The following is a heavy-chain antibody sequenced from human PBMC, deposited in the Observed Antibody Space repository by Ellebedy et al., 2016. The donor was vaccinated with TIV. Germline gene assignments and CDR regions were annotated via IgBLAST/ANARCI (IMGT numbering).Heavy chain of an antibody. CDR1: GFTFDDYG. Sequence: GESLKISCAASGFTFDDYGMSWVRQAPGKGLEWVSGINWNGGSAGYADSVKGRFTISRDNAKNSLYLQMNSLKVEDTAVYYCASRLAPFDYWGQGTLVTVSS. J-gene: IGHJ4*02. CDR3: ASRLAPFDY. CDR2: INWNGGSA. D-gene: IGHD3-9*01. V-gene: IGHV3-20*04.